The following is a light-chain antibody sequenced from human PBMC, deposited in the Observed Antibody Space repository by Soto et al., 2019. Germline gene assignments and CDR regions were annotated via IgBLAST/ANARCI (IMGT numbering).Light chain of an antibody. CDR1: TSDITTYNY. CDR3: SSYSSSTDYV. CDR2: EVS. J-gene: IGLJ1*01. Sequence: QSALTQPASVSGSPGQSITISCTGTTSDITTYNYVSWYQQHPGKAPKLIIYEVSNRPSGVSNRFSGSKSGNTASLTISGLKAEDEADYYCSSYSSSTDYVFGTGTKVTVL. V-gene: IGLV2-14*01.